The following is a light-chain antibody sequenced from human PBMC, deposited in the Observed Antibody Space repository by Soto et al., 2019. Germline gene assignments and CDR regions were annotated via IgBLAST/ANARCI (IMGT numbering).Light chain of an antibody. CDR3: AAWDDSLNGPV. CDR2: SNN. J-gene: IGLJ2*01. V-gene: IGLV1-44*01. Sequence: QSVLTQPPSASGTPGQRVTISCSGSSSNIGSNTVNWYQQLPGTAPKLLIYSNNQRPSGVPDRFSGSKSDTSASLAISGLQSEDEADYNCAAWDDSLNGPVFGGGTKVTVL. CDR1: SSNIGSNT.